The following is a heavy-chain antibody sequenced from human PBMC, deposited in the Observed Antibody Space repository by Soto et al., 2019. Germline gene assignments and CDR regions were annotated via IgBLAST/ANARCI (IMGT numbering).Heavy chain of an antibody. D-gene: IGHD1-26*01. CDR1: GGSFSTYT. CDR3: ARDVGD. V-gene: IGHV1-69*08. J-gene: IGHJ4*02. Sequence: QLQLVQSGAEVKKPGSSVKVSCKASGGSFSTYTITWVRQAPGQGLEWMGRIIPILGIRDYAQKFQARVTITADTSTSTADMELSSLTSEDTAVYYCARDVGDLGQGTLVTVSS. CDR2: IIPILGIR.